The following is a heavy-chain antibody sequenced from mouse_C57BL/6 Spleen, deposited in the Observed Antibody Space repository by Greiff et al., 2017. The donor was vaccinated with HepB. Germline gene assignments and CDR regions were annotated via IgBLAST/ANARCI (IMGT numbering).Heavy chain of an antibody. CDR1: GFTFSSYA. CDR3: TRIYYDYDYAMDY. J-gene: IGHJ4*01. Sequence: EVKLMESGEGLVKPGGSLKLSCAASGFTFSSYAMSWVRQTPEKRLEWVAYISSGGDYIYYADTVKGRFTISRDNARNTLYLQMSSLKSEDTAMYYCTRIYYDYDYAMDYWGQGTSVTVSS. V-gene: IGHV5-9-1*02. D-gene: IGHD2-4*01. CDR2: ISSGGDYI.